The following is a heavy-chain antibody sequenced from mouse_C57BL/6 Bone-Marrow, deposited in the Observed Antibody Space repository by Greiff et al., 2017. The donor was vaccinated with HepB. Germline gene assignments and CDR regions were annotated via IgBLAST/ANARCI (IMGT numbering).Heavy chain of an antibody. Sequence: QVQLQQPGAELVKPGASVKLSCKASGYTFTSYWMHWVKQRPGRGLEWIGRIDPNSGGTKYNEKFKSKATLTVDKPSSTAYMQLSSLTSEDSAVYYCARTLRYGSSYPYYYAMDYWGQGTSVTVSS. J-gene: IGHJ4*01. V-gene: IGHV1-72*01. CDR2: IDPNSGGT. CDR1: GYTFTSYW. D-gene: IGHD1-1*01. CDR3: ARTLRYGSSYPYYYAMDY.